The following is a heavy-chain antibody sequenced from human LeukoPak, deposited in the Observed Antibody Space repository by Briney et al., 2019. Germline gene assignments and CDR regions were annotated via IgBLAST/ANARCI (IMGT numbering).Heavy chain of an antibody. D-gene: IGHD3-16*02. Sequence: GASVKVSCKASGYTFTGYYMHWVRQAPGQGLGWMGWINPNSGGTNYAQKFQGRVTMTRDTSISTAYMELSRLRSDDTAVYYCARDGYDYVWGSYRPHDAFDIWGQGTMVTVSS. CDR3: ARDGYDYVWGSYRPHDAFDI. V-gene: IGHV1-2*02. CDR1: GYTFTGYY. CDR2: INPNSGGT. J-gene: IGHJ3*02.